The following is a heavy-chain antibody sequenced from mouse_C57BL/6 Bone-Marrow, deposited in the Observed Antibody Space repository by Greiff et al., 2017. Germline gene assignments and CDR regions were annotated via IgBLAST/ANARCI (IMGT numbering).Heavy chain of an antibody. V-gene: IGHV5-17*01. Sequence: EVKLVESGGGLVKPGGSLKLSCAASGFTFSDYGMHWVRQAPEKGLEWVAYISSGSSTIYYADTVKGRFTISRDNAKNTLFLQMTSLRSEDTAMYYCARLGDYDDYYAMDYWGQGTSVTVSS. CDR1: GFTFSDYG. CDR3: ARLGDYDDYYAMDY. J-gene: IGHJ4*01. D-gene: IGHD2-4*01. CDR2: ISSGSSTI.